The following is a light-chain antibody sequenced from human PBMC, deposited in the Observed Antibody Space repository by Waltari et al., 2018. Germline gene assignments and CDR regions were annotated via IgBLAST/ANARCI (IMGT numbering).Light chain of an antibody. J-gene: IGKJ2*01. V-gene: IGKV3-15*01. CDR2: SAS. Sequence: EIVMTQSPATLSVSPGERVTLSCRASHSVSTKLAWYQQRPGQAPRVLIYSASIRATDIPARFSGSGSGTEFTLTISSLQSEDFAVYYCQQYDNWHDYTFGQGTKLEIK. CDR3: QQYDNWHDYT. CDR1: HSVSTK.